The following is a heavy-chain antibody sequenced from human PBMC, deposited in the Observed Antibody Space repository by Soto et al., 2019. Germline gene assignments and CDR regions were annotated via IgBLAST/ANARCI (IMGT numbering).Heavy chain of an antibody. J-gene: IGHJ5*02. Sequence: ESGGGVVQPGRSLRLSCAASGFTFSSYGMHWVRQAPGKGLEWVAVISYDGSNKYYADSVKGRFTISRDNSKNTLYLQMNSLRAEDTAVYYCQNENWFDPWGQGTLVTVSS. V-gene: IGHV3-30*03. CDR2: ISYDGSNK. CDR1: GFTFSSYG. CDR3: QNENWFDP.